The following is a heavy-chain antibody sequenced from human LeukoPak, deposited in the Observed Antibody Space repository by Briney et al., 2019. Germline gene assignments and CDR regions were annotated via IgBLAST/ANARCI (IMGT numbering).Heavy chain of an antibody. CDR2: INSDGSST. CDR1: GFTFSSYW. V-gene: IGHV3-74*01. CDR3: ARGDIVVVTAIRTDAFDI. D-gene: IGHD2-21*02. Sequence: PGGSLRLSCAASGFTFSSYWMHWVRQAPGKGLVWFSRINSDGSSTSYADSVKGRFTISRDNAKNTLYLQMNSLRAEDTAVYYCARGDIVVVTAIRTDAFDIWGQGTMVTVSS. J-gene: IGHJ3*02.